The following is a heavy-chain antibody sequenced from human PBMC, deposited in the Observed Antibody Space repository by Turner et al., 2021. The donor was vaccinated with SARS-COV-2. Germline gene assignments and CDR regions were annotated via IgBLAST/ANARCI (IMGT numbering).Heavy chain of an antibody. D-gene: IGHD1-20*01. V-gene: IGHV3-23*01. CDR1: GFTFSSYA. CDR2: ISGSGGGT. Sequence: EVQLLESGGGLVQPGGSLRLSCAASGFTFSSYAMSWVRQAPGKGLEWVSVISGSGGGTYYADSVKGRFTISRDNSKNTLYLQMNSLRAEDTAVYYCAKDLITGIYYYYYGMDVWGQGTRSPSP. CDR3: AKDLITGIYYYYYGMDV. J-gene: IGHJ6*02.